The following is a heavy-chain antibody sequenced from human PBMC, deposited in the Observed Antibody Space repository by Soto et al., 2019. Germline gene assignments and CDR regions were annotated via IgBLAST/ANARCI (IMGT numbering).Heavy chain of an antibody. CDR2: ISYDGSNK. V-gene: IGHV3-30-3*01. D-gene: IGHD1-26*01. CDR3: AFGSLSYSGRPIDEFDDAFDI. J-gene: IGHJ3*02. Sequence: GGSLRLSCAASGFTFSSYAMHWVRQAPGKGLEWVAVISYDGSNKYYADSVKGRFTISRDNSKNTLYLQMNSLRAEDMAVYYCAFGSLSYSGRPIDEFDDAFDIWGQGTMVTVSS. CDR1: GFTFSSYA.